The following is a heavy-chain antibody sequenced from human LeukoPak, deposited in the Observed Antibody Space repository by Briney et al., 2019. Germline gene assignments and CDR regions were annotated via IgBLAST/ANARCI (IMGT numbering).Heavy chain of an antibody. CDR1: GFTFSSYP. CDR2: ISYDGSNE. V-gene: IGHV3-30*04. J-gene: IGHJ4*02. Sequence: PGGSLRLSCAASGFTFSSYPMHWVRQAPGKGLEWVAVISYDGSNEYYADSVKGRFTISRDNSRNTLFLQMNSLRDEDTAMYYCARDERLGNSSDYWGQGTLVTVSS. CDR3: ARDERLGNSSDY. D-gene: IGHD6-25*01.